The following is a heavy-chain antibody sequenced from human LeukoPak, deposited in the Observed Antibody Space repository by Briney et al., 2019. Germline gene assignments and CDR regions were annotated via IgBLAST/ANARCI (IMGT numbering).Heavy chain of an antibody. CDR2: ISTYNGNT. Sequence: ASVKASCKASGYTFTNYGFSWVRQAPGQGLEWMGWISTYNGNTNYAQNLQGRVTMTTDTSTSTAYMELRSLRSDDTAVYYCARDLGLTTVTKRFDPWGQGTLVTVSS. CDR3: ARDLGLTTVTKRFDP. CDR1: GYTFTNYG. J-gene: IGHJ5*02. D-gene: IGHD4-17*01. V-gene: IGHV1-18*01.